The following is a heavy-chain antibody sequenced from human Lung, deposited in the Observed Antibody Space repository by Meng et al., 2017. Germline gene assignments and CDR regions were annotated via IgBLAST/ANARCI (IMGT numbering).Heavy chain of an antibody. Sequence: QVKLQQWGDGLLKPSETLTLTCVVSGGSFSDYYWSWIRQPPGKGLEWIGEINHSGSTNYNPSLESRATISVDTSQNNLSLKLSSVTAADSAVYYCARGPTTMAHDFDYWGQGTLVTVSS. D-gene: IGHD4-11*01. CDR3: ARGPTTMAHDFDY. CDR2: INHSGST. V-gene: IGHV4-34*01. J-gene: IGHJ4*02. CDR1: GGSFSDYY.